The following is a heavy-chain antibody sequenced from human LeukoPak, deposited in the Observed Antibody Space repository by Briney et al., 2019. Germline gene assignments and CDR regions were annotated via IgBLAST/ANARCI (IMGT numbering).Heavy chain of an antibody. V-gene: IGHV1-18*01. CDR1: GYTFTSYG. CDR2: ISAYNGST. D-gene: IGHD1-1*01. Sequence: ASVKVSCKASGYTFTSYGISWVRQAPGQGLEWMGWISAYNGSTNYAQKFQGRVTMTRDMSMSTVYMELSSLRSEDTAVFYCTTFDYWGQGTLVTVSS. CDR3: TTFDY. J-gene: IGHJ4*02.